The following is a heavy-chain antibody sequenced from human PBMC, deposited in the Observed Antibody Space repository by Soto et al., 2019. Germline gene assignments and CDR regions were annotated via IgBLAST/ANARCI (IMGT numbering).Heavy chain of an antibody. V-gene: IGHV4-39*07. Sequence: SETLSLTCTVSGGSISSSSYYWGWIRQPPGKGLEWIGSIYYGGSTYYNPSLKSRVTISVDTTKNQFSLKLSSVTAADTAVYYCARDGEYYYGSGSYYRDAFDIWGQGTMVTVSS. CDR2: IYYGGST. J-gene: IGHJ3*02. CDR1: GGSISSSSYY. D-gene: IGHD3-10*01. CDR3: ARDGEYYYGSGSYYRDAFDI.